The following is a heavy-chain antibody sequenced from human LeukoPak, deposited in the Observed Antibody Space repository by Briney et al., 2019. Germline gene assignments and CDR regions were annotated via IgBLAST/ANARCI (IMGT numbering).Heavy chain of an antibody. CDR2: TYYRSKWYS. CDR3: ARGTYDIDGGFDY. V-gene: IGHV6-1*01. CDR1: GDSVSSNSAA. Sequence: QTLSLTCVISGDSVSSNSAAWNWIRQSPSRGLEWLGRTYYRSKWYSYSAVSVKSRIIINPDTSKNQFSLKLSSVTAADTAVYYCARGTYDIDGGFDYWGQGTLVTVSS. D-gene: IGHD3-22*01. J-gene: IGHJ4*02.